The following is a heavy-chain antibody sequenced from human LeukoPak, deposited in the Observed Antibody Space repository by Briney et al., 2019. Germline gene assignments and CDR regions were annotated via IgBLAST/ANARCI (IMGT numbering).Heavy chain of an antibody. CDR3: ARDSVAGTNDAFDI. J-gene: IGHJ3*02. Sequence: SETLSLTCAVYGGSFSGYYWSWIRQPPGKGLEWIGYIFYDWSTNYNPSLKSRVTISVDKSKSQFSLKLSSVTAADTAVYYCARDSVAGTNDAFDIWGQGTMVTVSS. V-gene: IGHV4-59*12. CDR2: IFYDWST. CDR1: GGSFSGYY. D-gene: IGHD6-19*01.